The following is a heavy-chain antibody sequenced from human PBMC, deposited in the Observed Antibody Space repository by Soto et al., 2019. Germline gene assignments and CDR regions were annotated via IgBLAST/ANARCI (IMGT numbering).Heavy chain of an antibody. CDR2: IIPIFGTP. Sequence: QVQLVQSGAEVKKPGSSVKISCKAFGGSFSDYAISWVRQAPGQGLEWMGGIIPIFGTPNYAQKFQDRVTFTAHESTNTAYMELSRMTSEDTAVYYCAIDRAPRGWSYLDLWGQGTQVTVSS. CDR3: AIDRAPRGWSYLDL. D-gene: IGHD2-15*01. J-gene: IGHJ4*02. CDR1: GGSFSDYA. V-gene: IGHV1-69*01.